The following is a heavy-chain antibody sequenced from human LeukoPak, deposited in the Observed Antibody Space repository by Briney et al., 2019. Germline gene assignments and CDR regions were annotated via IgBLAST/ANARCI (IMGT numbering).Heavy chain of an antibody. J-gene: IGHJ4*02. V-gene: IGHV3-9*01. CDR1: GFTFDDYA. CDR3: AKDAYYYDSSGYSPFDY. CDR2: ISWNSGSI. Sequence: GGSLRLSCAASGFTFDDYAMHWVRQAPGKGLEWVSGISWNSGSIGYADSVKGRFTISRDNAKNSLYLQMNSLRAEDTASYYCAKDAYYYDSSGYSPFDYWGQGTLVTVSS. D-gene: IGHD3-22*01.